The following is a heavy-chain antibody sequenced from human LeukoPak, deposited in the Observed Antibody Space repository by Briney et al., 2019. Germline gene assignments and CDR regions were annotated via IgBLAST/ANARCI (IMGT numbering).Heavy chain of an antibody. CDR1: VGSFSGYH. J-gene: IGHJ4*02. V-gene: IGHV4-34*01. CDR2: INYSGRA. Sequence: SETLSLTCAVYVGSFSGYHWSWIRQSPGKGLEWIGEINYSGRANYNPSLQSRVIMSVDTSKNQFSLRLSSVTVADTAVYYYARSAFDSSGWKGNDYWGQGTLVTVSS. CDR3: ARSAFDSSGWKGNDY. D-gene: IGHD6-19*01.